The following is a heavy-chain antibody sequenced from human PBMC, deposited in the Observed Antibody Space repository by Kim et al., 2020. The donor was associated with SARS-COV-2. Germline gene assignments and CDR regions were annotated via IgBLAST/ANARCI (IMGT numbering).Heavy chain of an antibody. CDR2: IYYSGST. D-gene: IGHD2-15*01. Sequence: SETLSLTCTVSGGSVSSGSYYWSWIRQPPGNGLEWIGYIYYSGSTNYNPSLKSRVTISVDTSKNQFSLKLSSVTAADTAVYYCARGRGDIVVVVAATPPSFDYWGQGTLVTVSS. CDR3: ARGRGDIVVVVAATPPSFDY. CDR1: GGSVSSGSYY. J-gene: IGHJ4*02. V-gene: IGHV4-61*01.